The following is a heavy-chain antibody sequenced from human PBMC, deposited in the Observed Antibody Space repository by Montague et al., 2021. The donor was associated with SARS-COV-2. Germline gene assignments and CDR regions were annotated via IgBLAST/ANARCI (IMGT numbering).Heavy chain of an antibody. J-gene: IGHJ3*02. D-gene: IGHD3-22*01. CDR1: LHSGVEQY. CDR2: VCDLVHT. CDR3: ARISRNSGFVGVFDI. Sequence: SETLSLTCGVALHSGVEQYWRWTGEPTSERQSSLGYVCDLVHTKYNTSLKSPVTISAGTPKNQFSLRLSSVTAADTAVYYCARISRNSGFVGVFDIWGQGTLVTVSS. V-gene: IGHV4-59*02.